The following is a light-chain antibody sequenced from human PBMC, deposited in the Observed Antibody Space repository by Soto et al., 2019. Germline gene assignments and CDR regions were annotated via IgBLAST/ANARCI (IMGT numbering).Light chain of an antibody. CDR2: GAS. CDR1: QSLSSN. V-gene: IGKV3D-11*02. J-gene: IGKJ5*01. Sequence: DIGFTQSPYTLSLSPGERATLSCRASQSLSSNFLAWYQQKPGQPPRLLIYGASTRATGIPARFSGSGSGTDFALTISSLEPEDFAVYYCQQRDYWQVTFGQGTRLEIK. CDR3: QQRDYWQVT.